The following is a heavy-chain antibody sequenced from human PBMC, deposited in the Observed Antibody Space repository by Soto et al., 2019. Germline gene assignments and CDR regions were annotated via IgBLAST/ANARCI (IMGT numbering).Heavy chain of an antibody. Sequence: SGGSLRLSCAASGFTFSSYGMHWVRQAPGKGLEWVAVISYDGSNKYYADSVKSRFTISRDNSKNTLYLQMNSLRAEDTAVYYCAKPGYYDSSGFDYWGQGTLVTVSS. CDR3: AKPGYYDSSGFDY. V-gene: IGHV3-30*18. CDR2: ISYDGSNK. CDR1: GFTFSSYG. J-gene: IGHJ4*02. D-gene: IGHD3-22*01.